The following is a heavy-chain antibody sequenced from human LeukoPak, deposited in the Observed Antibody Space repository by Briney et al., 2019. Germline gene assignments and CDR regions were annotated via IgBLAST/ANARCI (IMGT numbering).Heavy chain of an antibody. CDR2: MYYSGST. J-gene: IGHJ4*02. CDR1: SGSISSTSYY. CDR3: AREAHMVRGVII. D-gene: IGHD3-10*01. Sequence: PSETLSLTCTVSSGSISSTSYYWGWIRQPPGMGLEWIGSMYYSGSTYYNPSLKSRVTISVDTSKNQFSLKLSSVTAADTAVYYCAREAHMVRGVIIWGQGTLVTVSS. V-gene: IGHV4-39*07.